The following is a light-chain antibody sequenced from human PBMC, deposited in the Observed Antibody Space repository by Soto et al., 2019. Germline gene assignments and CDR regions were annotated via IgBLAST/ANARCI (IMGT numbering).Light chain of an antibody. CDR3: AAWDDSLNGLV. Sequence: QSVLTQPPSASGTPGQRVTISCSGSSSNIGSNTVNWYQQLPGTAPKLLIYNNNQRPSGVPARFSGSKSGTSASLAIRGLQSEDEADYYCAAWDDSLNGLVFGTGTKVTVL. V-gene: IGLV1-44*01. CDR1: SSNIGSNT. J-gene: IGLJ1*01. CDR2: NNN.